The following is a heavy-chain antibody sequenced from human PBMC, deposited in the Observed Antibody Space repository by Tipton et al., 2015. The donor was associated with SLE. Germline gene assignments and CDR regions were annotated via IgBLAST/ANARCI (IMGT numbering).Heavy chain of an antibody. Sequence: LRLSCSVSGGSISNGGYYWGWIRQHPGKGLEWIGYVYYTGRTFYNPSLKSRVTISVDTSKNHFSLNLTSAMAADTAVYYCARGAYGVVSAHSYNWFDPWGQGILVTVSS. CDR1: GGSISNGGYY. CDR3: ARGAYGVVSAHSYNWFDP. CDR2: VYYTGRT. V-gene: IGHV4-31*03. J-gene: IGHJ5*02. D-gene: IGHD3-3*01.